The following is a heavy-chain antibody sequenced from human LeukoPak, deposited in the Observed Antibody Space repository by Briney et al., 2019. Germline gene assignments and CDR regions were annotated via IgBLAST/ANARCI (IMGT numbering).Heavy chain of an antibody. V-gene: IGHV4-59*08. D-gene: IGHD1-26*01. Sequence: SGALSLTCTVSGGSISSYYWSWIRQPPGKGLEWIGYIYYSGGNNYNPSLKSRVTISVDTSKNQFSKKLSSVTAADTAVYSCARHHLAGALGSGMDVWGQGTTVTVPS. J-gene: IGHJ6*02. CDR2: IYYSGGN. CDR1: GGSISSYY. CDR3: ARHHLAGALGSGMDV.